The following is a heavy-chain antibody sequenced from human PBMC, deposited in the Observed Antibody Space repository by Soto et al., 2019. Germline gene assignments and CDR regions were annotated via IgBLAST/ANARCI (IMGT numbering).Heavy chain of an antibody. CDR1: GFTFSSYS. CDR3: AREVLGYGGNTFDY. D-gene: IGHD4-17*01. J-gene: IGHJ4*02. V-gene: IGHV3-21*01. Sequence: EVQLVESGGGLVQPGGSLRLSCAASGFTFSSYSMNWVRQAPGKGLEWVSSISSSSSYIYYADSVKGRFTISRDNAKNSLYLQMNSLRAEDTAVYYCAREVLGYGGNTFDYWGQGTLVTVSS. CDR2: ISSSSSYI.